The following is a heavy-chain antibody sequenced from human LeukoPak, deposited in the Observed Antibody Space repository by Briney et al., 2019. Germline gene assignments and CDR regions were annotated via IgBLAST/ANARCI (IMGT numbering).Heavy chain of an antibody. CDR3: ARVGDYCSGGSCYSGSLDY. D-gene: IGHD2-15*01. V-gene: IGHV3-11*01. CDR2: ISSSGSTI. CDR1: GFTFSDYY. Sequence: TGGSLRLSCAASGFTFSDYYMSWIRQAPGTGLEWVSYISSSGSTIYYADSVKGRFTISRDNAKNSLYLQMNSLRAEDTAVYYCARVGDYCSGGSCYSGSLDYWGQGTLVTVSS. J-gene: IGHJ4*02.